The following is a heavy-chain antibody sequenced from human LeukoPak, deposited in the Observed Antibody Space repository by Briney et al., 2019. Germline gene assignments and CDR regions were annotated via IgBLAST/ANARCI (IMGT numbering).Heavy chain of an antibody. J-gene: IGHJ5*02. D-gene: IGHD2-8*02. CDR2: MYRGGRT. Sequence: GGSLRLSCAASGFAVSSNYMSWVRQAPGKGLEWVSFMYRGGRTYYADSVKGRFTMSRDDMEKTVYLQMDSLRAEDTAVYYCASSHCTAGSCNWFDPWGQGTLVTVSS. CDR3: ASSHCTAGSCNWFDP. CDR1: GFAVSSNY. V-gene: IGHV3-66*01.